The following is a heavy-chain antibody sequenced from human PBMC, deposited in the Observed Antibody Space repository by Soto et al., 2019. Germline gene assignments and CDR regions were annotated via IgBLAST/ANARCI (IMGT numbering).Heavy chain of an antibody. V-gene: IGHV3-33*01. CDR2: IQYDGSVE. J-gene: IGHJ4*02. CDR1: GFTFNIYG. Sequence: QVQPVESGGGVVQPGGSLRLSCAASGFTFNIYGMHWVRQAPGKGLEWVTVIQYDGSVEYYADSVKGRFTVSRDNSKNLVYLQMNSLRAEDTGIYYCARENSGTYPGTFDYWGQGTLVTVSS. CDR3: ARENSGTYPGTFDY. D-gene: IGHD1-26*01.